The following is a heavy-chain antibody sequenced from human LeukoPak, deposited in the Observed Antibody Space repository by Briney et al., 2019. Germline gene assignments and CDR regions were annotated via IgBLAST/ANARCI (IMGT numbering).Heavy chain of an antibody. CDR2: MNPNSGNT. J-gene: IGHJ4*02. V-gene: IGHV1-8*02. CDR3: ARRLIGEFNY. D-gene: IGHD3-10*01. CDR1: GYTFTGYY. Sequence: ASVKVSCKASGYTFTGYYMHWVRQATGQGLEWMGWMNPNSGNTGYAQKFQGRVTMTRNTSISTAYMELSSLRSEDTAVYYCARRLIGEFNYWGQGTLVTVSS.